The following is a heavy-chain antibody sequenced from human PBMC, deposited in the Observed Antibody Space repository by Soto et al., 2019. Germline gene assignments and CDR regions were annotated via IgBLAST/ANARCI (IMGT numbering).Heavy chain of an antibody. CDR1: GGSISSGGYS. Sequence: LSLTCAVSGGSISSGGYSWSWIRQPPGKGLEWIGYIYHSGSTYYNPSLKSRVTISVDRSKNQFSLKLSSVTAADTAVYYCASTQVVVNAFDIWGQGTMVTVSS. D-gene: IGHD3-22*01. CDR2: IYHSGST. CDR3: ASTQVVVNAFDI. J-gene: IGHJ3*02. V-gene: IGHV4-30-2*01.